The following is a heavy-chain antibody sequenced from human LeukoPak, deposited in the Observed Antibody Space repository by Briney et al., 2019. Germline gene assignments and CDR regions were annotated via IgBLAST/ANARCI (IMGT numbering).Heavy chain of an antibody. V-gene: IGHV4-59*01. CDR3: ARSPPYDSSGYWSPFDY. Sequence: SETLSLTCTVSGGSISSYYWSWIRQPPGKGLEWIGYIYYSGSTNYNPSLKSRVTISVDTSRNQFSLKLSSVTAADTAVHYCARSPPYDSSGYWSPFDYWGQGTLVTVSS. CDR1: GGSISSYY. CDR2: IYYSGST. D-gene: IGHD3-22*01. J-gene: IGHJ4*02.